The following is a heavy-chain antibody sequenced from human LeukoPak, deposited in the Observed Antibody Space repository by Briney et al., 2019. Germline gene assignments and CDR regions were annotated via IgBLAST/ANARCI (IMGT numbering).Heavy chain of an antibody. D-gene: IGHD1-26*01. CDR2: IYYSGST. CDR3: ARDLIVGDYYYYGMDV. J-gene: IGHJ6*02. CDR1: GGSISSYY. V-gene: IGHV4-59*01. Sequence: SETLSLTCTVSGGSISSYYWSWIRQPPGKGLEWIGYIYYSGSTNYNPSLKSRVTISVDTSKNQFSLKLSSVAAADTAVYYCARDLIVGDYYYYGMDVWGQGTTVTVSS.